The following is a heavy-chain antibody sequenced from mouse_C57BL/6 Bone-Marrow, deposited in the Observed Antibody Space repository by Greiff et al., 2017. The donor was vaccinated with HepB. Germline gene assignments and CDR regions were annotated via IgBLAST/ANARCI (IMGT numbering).Heavy chain of an antibody. CDR3: ARSYYSNYGAMDY. D-gene: IGHD2-5*01. CDR2: IWGVGST. V-gene: IGHV2-6*01. Sequence: QVQLKESGPGLVAPSQSLSITCTVSGFSLTSYGVDWVRQSPGKGLEWLGVIWGVGSTNYNSALKSRLSISKDNSKSKVFLKMNSLQTDDTAMYYCARSYYSNYGAMDYWGQGTSVTVSS. CDR1: GFSLTSYG. J-gene: IGHJ4*01.